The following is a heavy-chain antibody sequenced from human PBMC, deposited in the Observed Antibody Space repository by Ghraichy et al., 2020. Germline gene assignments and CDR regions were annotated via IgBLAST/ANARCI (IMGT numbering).Heavy chain of an antibody. D-gene: IGHD6-13*01. Sequence: SQTLSLTCTVSGGSVSSGSYYWSWIRQPPGKGLEWIGYIYYSGSTNYNPSLKSRVTISVDTSKNQFSLKLSSVTAADTAVYYCARGGIAAPRGFDYWGQGTLVTVSS. V-gene: IGHV4-61*01. J-gene: IGHJ4*02. CDR1: GGSVSSGSYY. CDR2: IYYSGST. CDR3: ARGGIAAPRGFDY.